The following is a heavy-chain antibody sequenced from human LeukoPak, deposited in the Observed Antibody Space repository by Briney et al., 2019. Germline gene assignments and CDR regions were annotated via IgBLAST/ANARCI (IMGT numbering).Heavy chain of an antibody. CDR1: GFTFSSYG. D-gene: IGHD3-10*01. Sequence: PGGSLRLSCAASGFTFSSYGMHWVRQAPGKGLEWVAVISYDGSNKYYADSVKGRFTISRDNSKNTLYLQMNSLRAEDTAVYYCAKGDYGSGSYSHWFDPWGQGTLVTVSS. J-gene: IGHJ5*02. V-gene: IGHV3-30*18. CDR3: AKGDYGSGSYSHWFDP. CDR2: ISYDGSNK.